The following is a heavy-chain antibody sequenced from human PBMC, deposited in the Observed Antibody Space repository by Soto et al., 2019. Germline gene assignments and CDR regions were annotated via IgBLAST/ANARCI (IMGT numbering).Heavy chain of an antibody. J-gene: IGHJ5*02. CDR3: AKHDVIGWNRNWVDP. Sequence: GGSLRLSCAASGFTFDSYSMSWVRQAPGKGLEWVSVISGSGYRTYYADSVKGRFTISRDNSKNTLYLQIDSLGVEDTAVYYCAKHDVIGWNRNWVDPWGQGTLVTVSS. CDR1: GFTFDSYS. CDR2: ISGSGYRT. V-gene: IGHV3-23*01. D-gene: IGHD1-1*01.